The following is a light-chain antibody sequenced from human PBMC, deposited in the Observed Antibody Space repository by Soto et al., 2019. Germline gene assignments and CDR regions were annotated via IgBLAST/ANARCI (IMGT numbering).Light chain of an antibody. V-gene: IGKV1-5*03. CDR3: HQYDYYRPT. CDR2: KAS. Sequence: DIQMTQSPSTLSASVGDRVTITCRASQSISSWLAWYQQKPGKAPKLLIYKASSLESGAPSRFSGSGSGTEFTLTISSLQPDDFATYYCHQYDYYRPTFGQGTKVDIK. J-gene: IGKJ1*01. CDR1: QSISSW.